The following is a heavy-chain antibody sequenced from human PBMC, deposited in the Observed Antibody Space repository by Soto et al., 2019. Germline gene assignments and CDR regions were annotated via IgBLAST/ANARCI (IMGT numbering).Heavy chain of an antibody. CDR2: ISAYNGNT. J-gene: IGHJ6*01. D-gene: IGHD3-3*01. V-gene: IGHV1-18*01. CDR3: SREPITSFGVLISSHLGMDV. Sequence: ASVKLSCKASGNTFTSFGISWVRQAPGQGLEWMGWISAYNGNTNYAQKLQGRVTMTTDTSTSTAYMELRSRRSDAKAVYNCSREPITSFGVLISSHLGMDVWGQETKVTV. CDR1: GNTFTSFG.